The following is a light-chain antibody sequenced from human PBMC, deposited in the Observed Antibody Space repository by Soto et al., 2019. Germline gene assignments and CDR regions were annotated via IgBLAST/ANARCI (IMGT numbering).Light chain of an antibody. CDR3: QQYGSSPRT. J-gene: IGKJ1*01. CDR2: DVS. Sequence: EIVLTQSPGTLSLSPGERAALSCRASRSLSSTSIAWYQQRPGQAPRLLIYDVSSRATGIPDRFSGSGSGTDFTLTINRLEPDDFAVYYCQQYGSSPRTFGQGTKV. V-gene: IGKV3-20*01. CDR1: RSLSSTS.